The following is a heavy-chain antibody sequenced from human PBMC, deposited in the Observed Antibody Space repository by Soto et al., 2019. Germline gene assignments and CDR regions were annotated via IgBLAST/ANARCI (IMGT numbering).Heavy chain of an antibody. CDR3: ATDKGVWAVGMPGGMDV. J-gene: IGHJ6*02. D-gene: IGHD2-2*01. CDR2: IIPIFGTA. Sequence: ASVKVSCKASGGTFSSYAISWVRQAPGQGLEWMGGIIPIFGTANYAQKFQGRVTITADESTSTAYMELSSLTSEDTAIYYCATDKGVWAVGMPGGMDVWGQGTTVTVSS. V-gene: IGHV1-69*13. CDR1: GGTFSSYA.